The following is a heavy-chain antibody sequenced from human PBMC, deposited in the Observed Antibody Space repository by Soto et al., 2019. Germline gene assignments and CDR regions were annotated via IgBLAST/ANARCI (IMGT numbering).Heavy chain of an antibody. J-gene: IGHJ6*03. V-gene: IGHV4-59*08. Sequence: PSEILSLTCTVPGGSISSYYLSWIRQPPGKGLEWIGYIYYSGSTNYNPSLKSRVTISVDTSKNQFSLKLSSVTAADTAVYYRARYCSSTSWPNYYYYYYYMDVWGKGTTVTVSS. CDR2: IYYSGST. CDR3: ARYCSSTSWPNYYYYYYYMDV. CDR1: GGSISSYY. D-gene: IGHD2-2*01.